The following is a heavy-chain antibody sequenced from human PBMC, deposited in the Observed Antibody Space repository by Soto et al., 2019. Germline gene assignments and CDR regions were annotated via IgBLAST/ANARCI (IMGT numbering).Heavy chain of an antibody. J-gene: IGHJ5*02. CDR2: IYWDDDK. D-gene: IGHD3-10*01. CDR3: VHISLLPVRGVPLFDP. CDR1: GFSLSSSGLG. Sequence: QITLKESGPSLVKPTQTLTLTCTFSGFSLSSSGLGVGWFRQPPGKALEWLTLIYWDDDKRYNSSLRSRLTIAKDTSKNQVVFTMTHMDPVDTATYYCVHISLLPVRGVPLFDPWGQGILVTVSS. V-gene: IGHV2-5*02.